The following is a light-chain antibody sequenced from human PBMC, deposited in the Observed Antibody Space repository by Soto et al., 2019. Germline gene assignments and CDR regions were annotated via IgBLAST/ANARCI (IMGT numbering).Light chain of an antibody. Sequence: SALTQPPSASGSPGQSVPISCTGASSDIGSYNFVSWYQQHPDQAPKLLIYDVTQPPSGVPDRFSGSPSGNTASLTVAGLLAEDEADYYCTSYAGSNFPVVFGGGTKLTVL. J-gene: IGLJ2*01. CDR3: TSYAGSNFPVV. V-gene: IGLV2-8*01. CDR1: SSDIGSYNF. CDR2: DVT.